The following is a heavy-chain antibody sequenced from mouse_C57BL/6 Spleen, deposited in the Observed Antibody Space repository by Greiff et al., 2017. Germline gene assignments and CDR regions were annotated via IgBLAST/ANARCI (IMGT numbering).Heavy chain of an antibody. J-gene: IGHJ4*01. V-gene: IGHV1-82*01. CDR3: ARSLGEGYAMDY. D-gene: IGHD4-1*01. Sequence: VQLQQSGPELVKPGASVKISCKASSYAFSSSWMNWVKQRPGKGLEWIGRIYPGDGDTNYNGKFKGKATLTADKSSSTAYMQLSSLTSEDSAVYFCARSLGEGYAMDYWGQGTSVTVSS. CDR2: IYPGDGDT. CDR1: SYAFSSSW.